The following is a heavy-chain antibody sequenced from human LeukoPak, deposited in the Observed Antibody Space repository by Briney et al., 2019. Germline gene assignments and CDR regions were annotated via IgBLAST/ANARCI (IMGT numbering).Heavy chain of an antibody. V-gene: IGHV3-9*01. CDR2: ISWNSGSI. Sequence: XHXVRQAPXKGLEWVSGISWNSGSIGYADSVKGRFTISRDNAKNSLYLQMNSLRAEDTALYYCAKGVVGATSTFFDYWGQGTLVTVSS. CDR3: AKGVVGATSTFFDY. J-gene: IGHJ4*02. D-gene: IGHD1-26*01.